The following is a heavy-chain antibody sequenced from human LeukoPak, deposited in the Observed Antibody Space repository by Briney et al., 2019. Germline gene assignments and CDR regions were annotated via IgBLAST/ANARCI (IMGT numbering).Heavy chain of an antibody. D-gene: IGHD5-24*01. V-gene: IGHV3-23*01. CDR2: ISFSGDNRGDNT. CDR3: ATELRWQPYSFDI. CDR1: GFTFKIYT. J-gene: IGHJ3*02. Sequence: GGSLRLSCAAFGFTFKIYTMNWVRQAPGKGLEWVSSISFSGDNRGDNTYYADSVRGRFSISRDNSQNTVFLQMSSLRVDDTAAYYCATELRWQPYSFDIWGHGTMVTVSS.